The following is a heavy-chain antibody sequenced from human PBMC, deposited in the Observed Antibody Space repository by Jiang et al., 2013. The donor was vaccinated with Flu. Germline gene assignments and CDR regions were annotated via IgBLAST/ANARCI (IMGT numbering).Heavy chain of an antibody. Sequence: QAPGKGLEWVSAISGSGGSTYYADSVKGRFTISRDNSKNTLYLQMNSLRAEDTAVYYCAKDQGGVSSGYRSGWGQGTLVTVSS. CDR3: AKDQGGVSSGYRSG. V-gene: IGHV3-23*01. CDR2: ISGSGGST. J-gene: IGHJ4*02. D-gene: IGHD3-22*01.